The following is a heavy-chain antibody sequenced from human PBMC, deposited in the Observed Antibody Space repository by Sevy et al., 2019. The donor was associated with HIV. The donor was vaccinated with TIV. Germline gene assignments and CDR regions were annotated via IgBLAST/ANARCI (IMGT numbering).Heavy chain of an antibody. D-gene: IGHD3-22*01. V-gene: IGHV3-30*18. CDR3: AKDQLPPYYYDSSGYVSDYFDY. CDR2: ISYDGSNK. J-gene: IGHJ4*02. CDR1: GFTFSSYG. Sequence: GESLKISCAASGFTFSSYGMHWVRQAPGKGLEWVAVISYDGSNKYYAVSVKGRFTISRDNSKNTLYLQMNSLRAEDTAVYYCAKDQLPPYYYDSSGYVSDYFDYWGQGTLVTVSS.